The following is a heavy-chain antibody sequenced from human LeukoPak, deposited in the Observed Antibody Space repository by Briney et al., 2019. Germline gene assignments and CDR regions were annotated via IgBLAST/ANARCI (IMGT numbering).Heavy chain of an antibody. V-gene: IGHV4-39*07. Sequence: KPSETLSLTCTVSGGSISSSSYYWGWIRQPPGKGLEWIGSIYYSGSTYYNPSLKSRVTISVDTSKNQFSLKLSSVTAADTAVYYCARDSAGTGYYYYYYMDVWGKGTTVTVSS. D-gene: IGHD1-7*01. CDR3: ARDSAGTGYYYYYYMDV. CDR1: GGSISSSSYY. J-gene: IGHJ6*03. CDR2: IYYSGST.